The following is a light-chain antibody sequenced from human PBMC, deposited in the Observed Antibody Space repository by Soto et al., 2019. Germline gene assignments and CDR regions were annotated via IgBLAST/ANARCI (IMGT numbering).Light chain of an antibody. Sequence: DIQMTQSPSSLSASVGDRVIITCRASQNIRSYLNWYQVKSGKAPKNLIYGASSLQTGVPPRFSGSGSGTDFTLTSSGLQPEDFATYYCQQSYILPLTFGGGTMVDMK. CDR2: GAS. V-gene: IGKV1-39*01. J-gene: IGKJ4*01. CDR3: QQSYILPLT. CDR1: QNIRSY.